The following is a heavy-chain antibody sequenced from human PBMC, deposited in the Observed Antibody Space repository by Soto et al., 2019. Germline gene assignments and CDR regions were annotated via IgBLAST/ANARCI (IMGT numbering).Heavy chain of an antibody. D-gene: IGHD3-3*01. CDR3: ARNRITIFGVVIYPSYYGMHV. CDR1: GGTFSSYA. CDR2: IIPIFGTA. V-gene: IGHV1-69*13. Sequence: GASVKVSCKASGGTFSSYAISWVRQAPGQGLEWMGGIIPIFGTANYAQKFQGRVTITADESTSTAYMELSSLRSEDTAVYYCARNRITIFGVVIYPSYYGMHVSGQGTSLTVSS. J-gene: IGHJ6*02.